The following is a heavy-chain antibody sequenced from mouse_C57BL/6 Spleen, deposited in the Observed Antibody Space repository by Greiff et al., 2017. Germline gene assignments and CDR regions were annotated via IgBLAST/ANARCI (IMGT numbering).Heavy chain of an antibody. CDR3: ARGNYDYDDYAMDY. J-gene: IGHJ4*01. V-gene: IGHV1-47*01. CDR1: GYTFTTYP. CDR2: FHPYNDDT. Sequence: QVQLQQSGAELVKPGASVKMSCKASGYTFTTYPMEWMKQNHGKSLEWIGNFHPYNDDTNYNEKFKGKVTLTLDKSSSTVYLELSRLTSDDSAVFSCARGNYDYDDYAMDYWGQGTSVTVSS. D-gene: IGHD2-4*01.